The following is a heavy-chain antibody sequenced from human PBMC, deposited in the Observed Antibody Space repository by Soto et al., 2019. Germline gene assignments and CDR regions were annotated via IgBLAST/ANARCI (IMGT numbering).Heavy chain of an antibody. J-gene: IGHJ3*02. V-gene: IGHV3-33*01. CDR1: GFTFSIYG. CDR3: AREPTGGNDAFDI. D-gene: IGHD3-16*01. Sequence: QVQLEESGGGVVQPGRSLRLSCAASGFTFSIYGMHWVRQAPGQGLEWVASLWADGSHECYADSVKGRFTVSRDNSKSTVYLQMNSLRAEDTALYYCAREPTGGNDAFDIWGQWTMVTVSS. CDR2: LWADGSHE.